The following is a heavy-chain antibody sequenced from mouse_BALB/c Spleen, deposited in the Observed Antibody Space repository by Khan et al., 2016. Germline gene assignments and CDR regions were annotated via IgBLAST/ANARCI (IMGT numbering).Heavy chain of an antibody. V-gene: IGHV1S137*01. J-gene: IGHJ3*01. CDR1: GCTFTDYA. D-gene: IGHD2-4*01. CDR2: ISTYNGHT. CDR3: ARSRDYDWFAY. Sequence: QVQLQQSGPEVVRPGVSVKISCKGSGCTFTDYAIHWVKQSHAKSLEWIGVISTYNGHTNYNQKFKGKATMTVDKSSSTAFMELARLTSEDSAIYYGARSRDYDWFAYWGQGTLVTVSA.